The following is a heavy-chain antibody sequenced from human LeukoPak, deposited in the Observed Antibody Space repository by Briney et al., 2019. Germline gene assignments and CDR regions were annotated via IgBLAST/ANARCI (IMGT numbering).Heavy chain of an antibody. V-gene: IGHV3-30*01. CDR3: AREPRGGLFDY. CDR1: GFTFSSYA. Sequence: GRSLRLSCAASGFTFSSYAMHWVRQAPGKGLEWVAVISYDGGNKYYADSVKGRFTISRDNSKNTLYLQMNSLRAEDTAVYYCAREPRGGLFDYWGQGTLVTVSS. D-gene: IGHD3-16*01. CDR2: ISYDGGNK. J-gene: IGHJ4*02.